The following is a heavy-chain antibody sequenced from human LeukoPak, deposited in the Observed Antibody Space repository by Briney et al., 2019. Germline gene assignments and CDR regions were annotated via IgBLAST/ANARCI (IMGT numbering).Heavy chain of an antibody. CDR2: IRSKAYGGAT. D-gene: IGHD6-13*01. J-gene: IGHJ4*02. Sequence: GGSLRLSCTTSGFTFGDYAVSWVRQAPGRGLEWVGFIRSKAYGGATEYAASMKGRFTISRDDSKSIAYLQMNSLKTEDTAVYYCIREPGYFFDYWGQGTLATVSS. CDR3: IREPGYFFDY. V-gene: IGHV3-49*04. CDR1: GFTFGDYA.